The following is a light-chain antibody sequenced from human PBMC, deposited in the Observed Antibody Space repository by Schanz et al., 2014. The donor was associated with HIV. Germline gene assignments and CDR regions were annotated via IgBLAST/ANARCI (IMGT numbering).Light chain of an antibody. J-gene: IGKJ4*01. CDR2: GAF. CDR3: QQRYSWPLT. Sequence: EIVLTQSPGTLSLSPGERATLSCRASQSVSSSYLACYQQKPGQAPRLLIYGAFSRATGVPARFSGSGSGTEFTLTISSLQSEDFAVYYCQQRYSWPLTFGGGTKLELK. CDR1: QSVSSSY. V-gene: IGKV3-15*01.